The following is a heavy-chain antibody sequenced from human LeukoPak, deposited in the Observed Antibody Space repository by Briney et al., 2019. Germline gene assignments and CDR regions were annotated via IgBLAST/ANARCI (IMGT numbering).Heavy chain of an antibody. Sequence: GGSLRLSCAASRFTFSSYSMNWVRQAPGKGLEWVSTISDHGGATYYADSVKRRFIISRDNSKNTLYLQMDTLRAEDTALYYCAKGYGSGWYDNWFDSWGQGTLVTVSS. CDR2: ISDHGGAT. D-gene: IGHD6-19*01. CDR3: AKGYGSGWYDNWFDS. V-gene: IGHV3-23*01. J-gene: IGHJ5*01. CDR1: RFTFSSYS.